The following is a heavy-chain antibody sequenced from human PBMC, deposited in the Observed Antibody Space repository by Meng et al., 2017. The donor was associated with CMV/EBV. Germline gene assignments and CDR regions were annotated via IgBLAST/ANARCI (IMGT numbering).Heavy chain of an antibody. CDR2: IYHSGST. CDR1: GSSISSGYY. CDR3: ARVRRITMIVD. J-gene: IGHJ4*02. Sequence: GSLRLSCTVSGSSISSGYYWGWIRQPPGKGLEWIGSIYHSGSTYYNPSLKSRVTISVDTSKNQFSLKLSSVTAADPAVYYCARVRRITMIVDWGQGTLVTVSS. D-gene: IGHD3-22*01. V-gene: IGHV4-38-2*02.